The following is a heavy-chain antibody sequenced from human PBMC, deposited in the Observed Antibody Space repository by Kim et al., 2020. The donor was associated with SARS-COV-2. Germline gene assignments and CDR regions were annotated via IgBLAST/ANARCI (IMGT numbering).Heavy chain of an antibody. J-gene: IGHJ6*01. Sequence: GGSLRLSCAASGFTFSSYGMHWVRQAPGKGLEWVAVISYDGSNKYYADSVKGRFTISRDNSKNTLYLQMNSLRAEDTAVYYCAKEGYSSSWYSSYYYYY. V-gene: IGHV3-30*18. CDR3: AKEGYSSSWYSSYYYYY. D-gene: IGHD6-13*01. CDR2: ISYDGSNK. CDR1: GFTFSSYG.